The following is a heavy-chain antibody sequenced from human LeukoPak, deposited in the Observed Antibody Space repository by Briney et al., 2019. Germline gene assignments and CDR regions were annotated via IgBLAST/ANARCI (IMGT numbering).Heavy chain of an antibody. D-gene: IGHD4-17*01. Sequence: GGSLRLSCAASEFTFSRNWMTWVRQAPGKGLEWVANIKLDGSEKNYVDSVKGRFTISRDNAKNPLYLQMDSLRAEDSAVYYCARLRVTSNYYMDVWGKGTTVTVS. J-gene: IGHJ6*03. V-gene: IGHV3-7*01. CDR2: IKLDGSEK. CDR1: EFTFSRNW. CDR3: ARLRVTSNYYMDV.